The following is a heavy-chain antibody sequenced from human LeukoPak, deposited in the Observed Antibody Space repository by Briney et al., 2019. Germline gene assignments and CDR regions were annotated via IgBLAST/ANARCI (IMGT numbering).Heavy chain of an antibody. D-gene: IGHD1-26*01. V-gene: IGHV4-59*08. J-gene: IGHJ4*02. Sequence: SETLSLTCTVSGGSISSYYWSWIRQPPGKGLECIGYIYYSGSTNYNPSLKSRVTISVDTSKNQFSLRLSSVTAADTAAYYCARHGGSYSFDYWGQGPLLTVSS. CDR3: ARHGGSYSFDY. CDR2: IYYSGST. CDR1: GGSISSYY.